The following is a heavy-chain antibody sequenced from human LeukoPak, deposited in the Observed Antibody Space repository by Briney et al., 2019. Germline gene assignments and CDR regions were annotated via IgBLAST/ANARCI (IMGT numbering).Heavy chain of an antibody. CDR2: INHSGST. J-gene: IGHJ4*02. D-gene: IGHD5-12*01. CDR1: GGSFSGYY. Sequence: SETLSLTCAVYGGSFSGYYRSWIRQPPGKGLEWIGEINHSGSTNYNPSLKSRVTISVDTSKNQFSLKLSSVTAADTAVYYCARDAGYSGYGGGYWGQGTLVTVSS. V-gene: IGHV4-34*01. CDR3: ARDAGYSGYGGGY.